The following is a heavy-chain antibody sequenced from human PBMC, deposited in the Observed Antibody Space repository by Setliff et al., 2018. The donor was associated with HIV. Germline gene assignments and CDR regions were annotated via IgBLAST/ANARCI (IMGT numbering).Heavy chain of an antibody. V-gene: IGHV4-59*12. D-gene: IGHD1-26*01. CDR3: ARGARLLAAYSDRWDYFYMAV. CDR1: GGSFSGYY. J-gene: IGHJ6*03. Sequence: PSETLSLTCSVSGGSFSGYYWSWIRQPPGKGLEWIGYIYIYNSGSTNYNPSLTSRFIISVDTSKNQFSLKVNSMTAADTAVYYCARGARLLAAYSDRWDYFYMAVWGKGTTVTVSS. CDR2: IYIYNSGST.